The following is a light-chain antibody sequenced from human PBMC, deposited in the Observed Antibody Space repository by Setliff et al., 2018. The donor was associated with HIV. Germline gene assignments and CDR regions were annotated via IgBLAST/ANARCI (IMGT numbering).Light chain of an antibody. CDR1: SSDLRAYNY. CDR2: DVT. V-gene: IGLV2-14*03. CDR3: ASYTKSDTRI. Sequence: QSVLTQPASVSGSPGQSIAISCTGTSSDLRAYNYVSWYQQYPGKAPKVLIYDVTKRPSGVSNRFSGSKSGNTASLRISGLQAEDEAHYFCASYTKSDTRIFGGGTKVT. J-gene: IGLJ2*01.